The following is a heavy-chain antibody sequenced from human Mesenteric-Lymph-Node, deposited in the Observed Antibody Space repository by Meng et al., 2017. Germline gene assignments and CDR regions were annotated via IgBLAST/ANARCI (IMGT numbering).Heavy chain of an antibody. D-gene: IGHD1-7*01. CDR2: IYYSGST. CDR1: SGSISSVDSY. CDR3: ASNPTGTRGNWFDP. V-gene: IGHV4-30-4*01. Sequence: HAPLPECGPRRLSPAQTLTLTGPVSSGSISSVDSYWSWIRQPRGKGLVWIGYIYYSGSTYSNPSLKSRVTISVDTPKNQFPLKLSSVTAADTAVYYCASNPTGTRGNWFDPWGQGTLVTVSS. J-gene: IGHJ5*02.